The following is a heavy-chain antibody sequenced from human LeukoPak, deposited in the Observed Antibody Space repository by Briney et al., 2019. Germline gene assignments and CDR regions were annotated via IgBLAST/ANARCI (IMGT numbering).Heavy chain of an antibody. V-gene: IGHV1-2*02. CDR3: AREGNQDYGGFNDY. J-gene: IGHJ4*02. CDR1: GYTFTDYY. Sequence: GASVKVSCKASGYTFTDYYVHWVRQAPGQGLEWMGWINPNSGGTNYAQKFQGRVTMTRDTSISTAYMELSRLRSDDTAVYYCAREGNQDYGGFNDYWGQGTLVTVSS. CDR2: INPNSGGT. D-gene: IGHD4-23*01.